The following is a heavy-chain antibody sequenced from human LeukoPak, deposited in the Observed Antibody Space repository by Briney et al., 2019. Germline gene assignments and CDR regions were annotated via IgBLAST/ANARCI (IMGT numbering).Heavy chain of an antibody. Sequence: SETLSLTCTVSGGSISSYYWSWIRQPPGKGLEWSGYIYYSGSTNYNPSLKSRVNISVDTSKNQFSLKLSSVTAADTAVYYCARQTHPVGTYGDSGYFDYWGQGTLVTVSS. CDR1: GGSISSYY. CDR3: ARQTHPVGTYGDSGYFDY. D-gene: IGHD4-17*01. CDR2: IYYSGST. V-gene: IGHV4-59*08. J-gene: IGHJ4*02.